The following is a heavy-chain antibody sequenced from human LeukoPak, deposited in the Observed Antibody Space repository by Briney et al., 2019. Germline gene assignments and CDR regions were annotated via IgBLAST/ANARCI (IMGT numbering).Heavy chain of an antibody. CDR2: IYYSGST. J-gene: IGHJ4*02. D-gene: IGHD3-22*01. Sequence: KPSETLSFTCTVSGGSISGGSNYWGWIRQPPGKGLQWIGSIYYSGSTYYNPSLKSRVTISVDTSKNQFSLKLNSVTAADTAVYYCARDDTLDYYDSSGLSIWGQGTLVTVSS. V-gene: IGHV4-39*07. CDR3: ARDDTLDYYDSSGLSI. CDR1: GGSISGGSNY.